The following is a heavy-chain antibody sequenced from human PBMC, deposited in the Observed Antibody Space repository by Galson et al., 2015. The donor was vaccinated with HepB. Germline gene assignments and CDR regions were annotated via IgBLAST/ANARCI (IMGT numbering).Heavy chain of an antibody. CDR1: GFTVSDYW. CDR3: ARFRYGLRYFDN. J-gene: IGHJ4*02. CDR2: INQDGSDI. Sequence: SLRLSCAASGFTVSDYWMSWVRQAPGKGLEWVANINQDGSDIYYVDSVEGPFTISRDNARDSLHLQMNSLRAEDTAVYYWARFRYGLRYFDNWCQGILVTVSS. V-gene: IGHV3-7*03. D-gene: IGHD3-10*01.